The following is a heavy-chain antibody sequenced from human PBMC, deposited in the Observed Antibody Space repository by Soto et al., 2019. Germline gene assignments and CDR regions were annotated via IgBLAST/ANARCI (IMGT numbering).Heavy chain of an antibody. V-gene: IGHV4-30-4*01. J-gene: IGHJ5*02. CDR1: GGSIISGDYY. CDR3: ARGDWFHP. CDR2: IYYTGTT. Sequence: PSETLSLTCTVSGGSIISGDYYFNWIRQPPGKGLELIGYIYYTGTTKYNPSLKSRATLSVDTAKNRFSLNLTSLTAADTAVYYCARGDWFHPWGQGTLVTVSS.